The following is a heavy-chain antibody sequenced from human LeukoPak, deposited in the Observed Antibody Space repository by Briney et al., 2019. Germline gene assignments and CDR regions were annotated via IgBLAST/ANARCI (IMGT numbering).Heavy chain of an antibody. CDR1: GYSFTSYW. V-gene: IGHV5-51*01. CDR3: VRPRDGYCDY. D-gene: IGHD5-24*01. J-gene: IGHJ4*02. CDR2: TFPGDSDT. Sequence: GESLKSSCQTSGYSFTSYWIGWVRQLPGKGLEWMGVTFPGDSDTRYSPSFESHVTISADKSSTTAFLQWKTLKASDTAMYYCVRPRDGYCDYWGQGTLVTVSS.